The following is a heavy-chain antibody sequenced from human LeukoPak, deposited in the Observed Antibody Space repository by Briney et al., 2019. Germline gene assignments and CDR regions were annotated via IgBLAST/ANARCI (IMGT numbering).Heavy chain of an antibody. V-gene: IGHV4-39*01. CDR1: GGSISSSSYY. Sequence: PSETLSLTCTVSGGSISSSSYYWGWIRQPPGKGLEWIGNIYYRGSTYYIPSLKSRVTISVDTSKNQFSLKLSSVTAADTAVYYCARRTTGNNWFDPWGQGTLVTVSS. CDR3: ARRTTGNNWFDP. D-gene: IGHD1-1*01. J-gene: IGHJ5*02. CDR2: IYYRGST.